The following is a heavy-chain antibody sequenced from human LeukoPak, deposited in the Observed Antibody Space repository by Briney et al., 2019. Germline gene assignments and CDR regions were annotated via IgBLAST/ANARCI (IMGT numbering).Heavy chain of an antibody. CDR1: GGSISSYY. V-gene: IGHV4-59*01. Sequence: SSETLSLTCTVSGGSISSYYWSWIRQPPGKGLEWIGYIYYSGSTNYNPSLKSRVTISVDTSKNQFSLKLSSVTAADTAVYYCARAIGPYYYYMDVWGKGTTVTVSS. CDR2: IYYSGST. J-gene: IGHJ6*03. CDR3: ARAIGPYYYYMDV.